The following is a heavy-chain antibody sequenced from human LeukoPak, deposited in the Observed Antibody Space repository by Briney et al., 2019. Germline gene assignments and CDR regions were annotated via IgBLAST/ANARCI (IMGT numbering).Heavy chain of an antibody. CDR3: ARPAFCSGGSCYDY. V-gene: IGHV5-51*01. D-gene: IGHD2-15*01. CDR1: AYSFTSYW. CDR2: IYPGDSDT. J-gene: IGHJ4*02. Sequence: VQSLKFSCTGSAYSFTSYWIAWARQMPGQGLEWMGIIYPGDSDTRYGPSFQGQVTISADKSISTAYLQWSSLKASGTAMYYCARPAFCSGGSCYDYWGQGTVVIVSA.